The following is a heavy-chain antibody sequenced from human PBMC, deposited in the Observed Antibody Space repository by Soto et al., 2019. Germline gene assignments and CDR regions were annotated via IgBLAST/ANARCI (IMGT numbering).Heavy chain of an antibody. CDR2: ISAYDGVT. CDR1: DNTFNTYG. Sequence: QGHLVQSGTEVKKPGASVKVSCQASDNTFNTYGITWVRQVPGQGLELMGWISAYDGVTYYAQNLQGRVTITRDTSTSTAYMELRSLRSDDTAVYYCARGPTRGKNWFDPWGQGTLVTVSS. CDR3: ARGPTRGKNWFDP. J-gene: IGHJ5*02. D-gene: IGHD1-1*01. V-gene: IGHV1-18*04.